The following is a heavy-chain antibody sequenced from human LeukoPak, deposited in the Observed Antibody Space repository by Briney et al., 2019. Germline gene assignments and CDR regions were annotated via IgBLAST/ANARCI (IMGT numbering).Heavy chain of an antibody. CDR1: GFTFDEYN. Sequence: GGSLRLSCAASGFTFDEYNMHWVRQAPGKGLEWVSCISSSSSYIYYADSVKGRFTISRDNAKNSLYLQMNSLRAEDTAVYYCARDDGLRGSYPDYWGQGTLVTVSS. V-gene: IGHV3-21*01. CDR2: ISSSSSYI. J-gene: IGHJ4*02. CDR3: ARDDGLRGSYPDY. D-gene: IGHD1-26*01.